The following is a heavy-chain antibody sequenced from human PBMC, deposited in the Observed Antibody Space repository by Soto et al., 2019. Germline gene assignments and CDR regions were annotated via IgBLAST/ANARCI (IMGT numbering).Heavy chain of an antibody. J-gene: IGHJ5*02. V-gene: IGHV1-18*04. CDR1: GYIFTTYS. D-gene: IGHD6-13*01. Sequence: QVQLVQSGTEVKKPGASVKVSCKASGYIFTTYSIAWVRQAPGQGLEWVGWISPNNGNTNYAQNVQGRVTMTTDTSTTTAYMELRSLTSDDTAVYYCAREDFGVHSSWFDPWGQGTLVTVSS. CDR2: ISPNNGNT. CDR3: AREDFGVHSSWFDP.